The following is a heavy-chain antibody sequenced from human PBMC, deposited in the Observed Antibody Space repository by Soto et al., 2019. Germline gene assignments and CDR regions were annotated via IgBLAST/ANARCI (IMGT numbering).Heavy chain of an antibody. CDR2: ISPYSGNT. V-gene: IGHV1-18*01. CDR3: AIVDKYVTPTTQDG. CDR1: GYIFVNYG. D-gene: IGHD2-2*03. Sequence: QVQLVQSGDEVRKPGSSVKVSCKASGYIFVNYGIAWVRQAPGQGLEWMGWISPYSGNTNYASKVQGRLTMTTDTTTSKAYMDLGSLTSDDTAVYYCAIVDKYVTPTTQDGWGQGTTVTVSS. J-gene: IGHJ6*02.